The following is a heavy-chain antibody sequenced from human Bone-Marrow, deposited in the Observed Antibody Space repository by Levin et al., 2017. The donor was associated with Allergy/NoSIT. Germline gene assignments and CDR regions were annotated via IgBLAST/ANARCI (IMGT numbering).Heavy chain of an antibody. Sequence: SQTLSLTCTVSGGSVRSATNYWSWIRQSPGKGLEWIGYIYRSGSTKYNPSLKSRVTISLDTSKNQFSLKLRSVTAADTAVYYCATPVGQLRFLEWYAFDIWGQGTMVTVSS. CDR2: IYRSGST. V-gene: IGHV4-61*01. J-gene: IGHJ3*02. CDR1: GGSVRSATNY. D-gene: IGHD3-3*01. CDR3: ATPVGQLRFLEWYAFDI.